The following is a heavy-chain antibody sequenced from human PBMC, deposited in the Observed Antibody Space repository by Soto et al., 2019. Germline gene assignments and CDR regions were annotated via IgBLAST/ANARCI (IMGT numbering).Heavy chain of an antibody. CDR2: ISSSSSTI. CDR1: GFTFSGDS. CDR3: ARAPYDFRSQGNYYYGMDV. J-gene: IGHJ6*02. D-gene: IGHD3-3*01. Sequence: GGCLRLSCAASGFTFSGDSMNLVRQAPGKGLEWVSYISSSSSTIYYADSVKGRFTISRDNAKNSLYLQMNSLRDKDTAVYYCARAPYDFRSQGNYYYGMDVWGQGTTVTVSS. V-gene: IGHV3-48*02.